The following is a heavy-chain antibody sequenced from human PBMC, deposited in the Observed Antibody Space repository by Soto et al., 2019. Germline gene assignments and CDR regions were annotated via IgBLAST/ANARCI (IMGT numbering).Heavy chain of an antibody. CDR2: LYSSGRT. CDR3: ARYYGDDDYYYYMDV. J-gene: IGHJ6*03. Sequence: QVQLQESGPGLVKPSQTLSLTCTVSGGPISSGGYYWSWIRQHPGTSLELIGYLYSSGRTHYNPSHKSRVTISVDTPKNQFSLKLSSVTAAYTAVYYCARYYGDDDYYYYMDVCGKGTTVTVAS. CDR1: GGPISSGGYY. V-gene: IGHV4-31*03. D-gene: IGHD4-17*01.